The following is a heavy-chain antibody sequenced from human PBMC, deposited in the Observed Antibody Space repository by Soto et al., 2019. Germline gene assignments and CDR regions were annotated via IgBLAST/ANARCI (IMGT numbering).Heavy chain of an antibody. D-gene: IGHD3-10*01. Sequence: ASVKVSCKASGYTFTNYGISWVRQAPGQGLERMGWINTYNGNTNHAQKLQGRVTMTTDTSTSTAYMELRSLRSDDTAVYYCARGVGSGTYYNQYNWFDPWGQGTLVPVSS. CDR3: ARGVGSGTYYNQYNWFDP. CDR2: INTYNGNT. J-gene: IGHJ5*02. V-gene: IGHV1-18*01. CDR1: GYTFTNYG.